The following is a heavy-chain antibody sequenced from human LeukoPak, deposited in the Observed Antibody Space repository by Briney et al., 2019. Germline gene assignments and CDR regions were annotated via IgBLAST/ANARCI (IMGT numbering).Heavy chain of an antibody. J-gene: IGHJ5*02. V-gene: IGHV5-51*01. CDR3: ARHTGRPQAGWFDR. Sequence: PGESLKISCKDSGYTLGTYWVGWVRQMPGKGLEYMGIIFPGTSELRYGPAFQGQVTISADRSISTAYLQWTSLKASDTAMYYCARHTGRPQAGWFDRWGQGTLVTVPS. CDR2: IFPGTSEL. CDR1: GYTLGTYW. D-gene: IGHD3-10*01.